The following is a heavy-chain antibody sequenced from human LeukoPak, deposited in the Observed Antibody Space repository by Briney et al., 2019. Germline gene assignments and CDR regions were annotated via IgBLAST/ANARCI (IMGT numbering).Heavy chain of an antibody. Sequence: SETLSLICTVSGGSISSSSYYWAWIRQPPGKRLEWIVNLYYSGSTYYNPSLKSRLTISVDTSKNQFSLKLSSVTAADTAVYYCARRRGYDHFDYWGRGTLVTVSS. V-gene: IGHV4-39*01. CDR1: GGSISSSSYY. CDR2: LYYSGST. CDR3: ARRRGYDHFDY. J-gene: IGHJ4*02. D-gene: IGHD5-12*01.